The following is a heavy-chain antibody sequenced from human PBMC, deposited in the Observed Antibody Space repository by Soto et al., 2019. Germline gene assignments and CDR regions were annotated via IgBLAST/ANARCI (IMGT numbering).Heavy chain of an antibody. D-gene: IGHD1-26*01. CDR2: SNAANGDT. V-gene: IGHV1-3*01. Sequence: QVQLVQSGAEVKKPGASVQVSCKASGYTFTSYALHWVRPARGERPEWLGWSNAANGDTKYSKKFKGRVTITRDTSASTGYMELSSLRSEDTAVYYCGRSVVGATGEILYNAMDVWGQGTTVTVSS. J-gene: IGHJ6*02. CDR3: GRSVVGATGEILYNAMDV. CDR1: GYTFTSYA.